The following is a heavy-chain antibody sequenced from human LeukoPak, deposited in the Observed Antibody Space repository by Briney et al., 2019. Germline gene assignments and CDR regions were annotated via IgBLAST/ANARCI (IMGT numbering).Heavy chain of an antibody. CDR3: ARDSQGYYDSSGGFDY. J-gene: IGHJ4*02. CDR1: GGTFSSYA. D-gene: IGHD3-22*01. V-gene: IGHV1-69*05. CDR2: IIPIFGTA. Sequence: SVKVSCKASGGTFSSYAISWVRQAPGQGLEWMGGIIPIFGTANYAQKFQGRVTITTDESTSTAYMELSSLRSEDTAVYYCARDSQGYYDSSGGFDYWGQGTLVTVSS.